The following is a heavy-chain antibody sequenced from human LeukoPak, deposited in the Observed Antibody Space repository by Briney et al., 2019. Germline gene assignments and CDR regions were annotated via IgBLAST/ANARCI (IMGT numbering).Heavy chain of an antibody. CDR2: INWNGGST. Sequence: GGSLRLSCAASGFTFDDYGMSWVRQAPGKGLEWVSGINWNGGSTGYADSVKGRFTISRDNAKNSLYLQMNSLRAEDTAVYYCAATQWLLSTYYFDYWGQGTLVTVSS. D-gene: IGHD3-3*01. J-gene: IGHJ4*02. V-gene: IGHV3-20*04. CDR3: AATQWLLSTYYFDY. CDR1: GFTFDDYG.